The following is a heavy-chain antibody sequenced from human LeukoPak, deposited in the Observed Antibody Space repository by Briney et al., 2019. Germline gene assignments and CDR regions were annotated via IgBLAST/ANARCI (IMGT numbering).Heavy chain of an antibody. Sequence: PSETLSLTCTVSGGSVSNYYWSWIRQPPGKGLEGIGYIYYTGSTNYNPSLKSRVTISVDTSKNQFSLNLNSVTAADTAEYYCARAPGSAYYPYYYMDGWGKVTTVTVSS. J-gene: IGHJ6*03. CDR1: GGSVSNYY. CDR2: IYYTGST. D-gene: IGHD6-19*01. CDR3: ARAPGSAYYPYYYMDG. V-gene: IGHV4-59*02.